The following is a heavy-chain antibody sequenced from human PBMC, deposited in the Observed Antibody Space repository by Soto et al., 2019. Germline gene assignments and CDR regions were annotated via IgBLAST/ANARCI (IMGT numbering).Heavy chain of an antibody. J-gene: IGHJ4*02. CDR2: ISASGGST. CDR3: AKGYCSSISCPGSH. D-gene: IGHD2-2*01. V-gene: IGHV3-23*01. CDR1: GFTFSTYA. Sequence: GGSLRLSCAGSGFTFSTYAMTWVRQAPGKGLEWVSGISASGGSTSYADSVKGQFTISRDNSKNTVYLEMNSLRAEDTAVYYCAKGYCSSISCPGSHWGRGTLVTAPQ.